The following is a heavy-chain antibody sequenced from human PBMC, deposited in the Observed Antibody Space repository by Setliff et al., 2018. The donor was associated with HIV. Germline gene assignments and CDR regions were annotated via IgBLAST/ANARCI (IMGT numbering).Heavy chain of an antibody. Sequence: SETLSLTCTVSGGSISSGGYYWAWVRQPPGKGLEWIGSVHDSGTTYISPSLKSRLTISIDRSTTQFSLRLNSMTAADMAMYYCARSSRGYYNPLFDYWGQGTLVTVSS. D-gene: IGHD3-22*01. CDR1: GGSISSGGYY. CDR2: VHDSGTT. J-gene: IGHJ4*02. V-gene: IGHV4-39*01. CDR3: ARSSRGYYNPLFDY.